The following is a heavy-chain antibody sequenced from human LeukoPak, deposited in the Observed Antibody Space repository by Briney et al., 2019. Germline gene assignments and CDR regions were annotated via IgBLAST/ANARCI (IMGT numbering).Heavy chain of an antibody. J-gene: IGHJ6*02. CDR3: ARSRITGSVYYYYGMDV. V-gene: IGHV1-46*01. D-gene: IGHD1-20*01. CDR2: INPSGGST. CDR1: GYTFTSYY. Sequence: SVKVSCKASGYTFTSYYMHWVRQAPGQGLEWMGIINPSGGSTSYAQKFQGRVTMTRDTSTSTVYMELSSLRSEDTAVYYCARSRITGSVYYYYGMDVWGQGTTVTVSS.